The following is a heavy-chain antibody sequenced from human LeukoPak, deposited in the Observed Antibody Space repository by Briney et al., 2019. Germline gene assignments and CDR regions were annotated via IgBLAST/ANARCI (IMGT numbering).Heavy chain of an antibody. D-gene: IGHD3-3*01. J-gene: IGHJ3*02. Sequence: SETLSLTCAVYGESLSRFYWSWIRQPPGKGLEWIGEINHSGVSNYNPSLKSRVTILLDTSSNQFSLKLSSVTAADTALYYCASIRITDAFDIWGLGTMVTVSS. V-gene: IGHV4-34*01. CDR2: INHSGVS. CDR3: ASIRITDAFDI. CDR1: GESLSRFY.